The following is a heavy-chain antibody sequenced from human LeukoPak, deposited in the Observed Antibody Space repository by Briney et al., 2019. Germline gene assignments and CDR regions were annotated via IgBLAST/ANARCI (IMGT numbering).Heavy chain of an antibody. D-gene: IGHD1-20*01. CDR2: IYYSGST. CDR1: GGSISSSSYY. J-gene: IGHJ5*02. Sequence: SETLSLTCTVSGGSISSSSYYWGWIRQPPGKGLEWIGSIYYSGSTYYNPSLKSRVTISVDTSKNQFSLKLSSVTAADTAVYYCARVGMPLTYWFDPWGQGTLVTVSS. CDR3: ARVGMPLTYWFDP. V-gene: IGHV4-39*07.